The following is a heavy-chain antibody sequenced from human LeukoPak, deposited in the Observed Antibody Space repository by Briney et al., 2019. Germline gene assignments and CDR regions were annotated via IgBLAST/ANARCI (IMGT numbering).Heavy chain of an antibody. D-gene: IGHD5-18*01. CDR3: ASDGWVTTYYFDY. CDR2: ISAYNGDI. V-gene: IGHV1-18*01. CDR1: GYTFTDFG. Sequence: ASVKVSCKASGYTFTDFGISWVRQAPGQGPEWMGWISAYNGDIIYGQKFQGRVTMTTDTSTSTAYMELRSLRSEDTAIYYCASDGWVTTYYFDYWGQGTLVTVSS. J-gene: IGHJ4*02.